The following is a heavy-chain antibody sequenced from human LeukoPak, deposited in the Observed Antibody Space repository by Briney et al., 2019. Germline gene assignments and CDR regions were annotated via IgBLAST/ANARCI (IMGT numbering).Heavy chain of an antibody. V-gene: IGHV3-48*03. D-gene: IGHD1-26*01. CDR1: GFTFSSYE. CDR2: ISSSGSTI. CDR3: ARRLEYSGSKGVFDY. J-gene: IGHJ4*02. Sequence: GGSLRLSCAASGFTFSSYEMNWVRQAPGKGLEWVSYISSSGSTIYYADSVKGRFTISRDNSKNTLYLQMHSLRAEDTAVYYCARRLEYSGSKGVFDYWGQGTLVTVSS.